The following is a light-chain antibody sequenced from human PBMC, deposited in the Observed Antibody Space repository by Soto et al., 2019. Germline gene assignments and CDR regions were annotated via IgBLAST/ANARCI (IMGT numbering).Light chain of an antibody. CDR2: EVS. V-gene: IGLV2-8*01. CDR1: SSDVGGYNY. Sequence: QSALTQPPCASGSPGQSVTISCIGTSSDVGGYNYVSWYQQHPGKAPKLMIYEVSKRPSGVPDRFSGSKSGNTASLTVSGLQAEDEADYYCSSYAASNNLGVFGGGTKVTVL. J-gene: IGLJ2*01. CDR3: SSYAASNNLGV.